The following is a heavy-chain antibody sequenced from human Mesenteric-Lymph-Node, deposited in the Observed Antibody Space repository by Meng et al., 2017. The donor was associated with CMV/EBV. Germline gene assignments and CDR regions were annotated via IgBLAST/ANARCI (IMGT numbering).Heavy chain of an antibody. J-gene: IGHJ4*02. V-gene: IGHV4-39*07. CDR3: ARTRRAVAGFDY. CDR2: IYYSGST. D-gene: IGHD6-19*01. CDR1: GASVISSPYS. Sequence: SETLSLTCTVSGASVISSPYSWAWIRQPPGEGLEWIGSIYYSGSTDYNPSLKTRVTISVDTSKNQFSLKLSSVTAADTAVYYCARTRRAVAGFDYWGQGTLVTVSS.